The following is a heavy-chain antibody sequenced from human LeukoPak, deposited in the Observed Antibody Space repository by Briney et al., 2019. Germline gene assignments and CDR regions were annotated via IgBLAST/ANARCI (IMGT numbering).Heavy chain of an antibody. D-gene: IGHD4-11*01. J-gene: IGHJ4*02. CDR1: GFTVSTNF. CDR3: ARTRVDTTTFDYFDY. Sequence: GGSLRLSCVVSGFTVSTNFMSWVRQTPGERLEWVSVIYSGGSTYYADSVKGRFTISRDNSKNTLYLQMNSLRAEDTAVYYCARTRVDTTTFDYFDYWGQGTLVTVSS. CDR2: IYSGGST. V-gene: IGHV3-53*01.